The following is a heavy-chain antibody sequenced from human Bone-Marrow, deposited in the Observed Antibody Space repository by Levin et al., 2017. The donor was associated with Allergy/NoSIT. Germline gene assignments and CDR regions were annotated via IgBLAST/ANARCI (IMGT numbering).Heavy chain of an antibody. V-gene: IGHV4-59*01. Sequence: SETLSLTCTVSGGSMSSYYWGWIRHLPGKGLEWIGYIYYTGDTYYNPSLQSRVTISLDTSKKHFSLNLNFVTAADTALYYCARGLGGYYSGWGHFDSWGRGTLVTVSS. CDR1: GGSMSSYY. D-gene: IGHD6-19*01. J-gene: IGHJ4*02. CDR2: IYYTGDT. CDR3: ARGLGGYYSGWGHFDS.